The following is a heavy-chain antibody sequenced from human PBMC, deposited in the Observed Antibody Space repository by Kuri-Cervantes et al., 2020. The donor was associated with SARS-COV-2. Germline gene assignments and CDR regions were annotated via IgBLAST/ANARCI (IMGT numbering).Heavy chain of an antibody. D-gene: IGHD1-1*01. CDR3: ARDRNDGWFDP. V-gene: IGHV3-48*04. CDR2: ISSSSSTI. CDR1: GFTFSSYS. Sequence: GGSLRLSCAASGFTFSSYSMNWVRQAPGKGLEWVSYISSSSSTIYYADSVKGRFTISRDNAKNSLYLQMNSLRAEDTAVYYCARDRNDGWFDPWGQGTLVTVSS. J-gene: IGHJ5*02.